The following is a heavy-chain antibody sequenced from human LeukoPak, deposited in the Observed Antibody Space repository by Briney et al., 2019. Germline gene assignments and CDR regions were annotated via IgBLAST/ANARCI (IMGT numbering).Heavy chain of an antibody. D-gene: IGHD1-26*01. CDR2: VSYSGDT. V-gene: IGHV4-59*11. CDR1: GGSISGHF. J-gene: IGHJ4*02. Sequence: SETLSLTCTVSGGSISGHFWSWIRQPPGEGLEWIGFVSYSGDTNYSPSFNGRVTISLDTSKSQFSLNLNSVTAADTAVYFCARGGASSRYFGYWGQGTLVTVSS. CDR3: ARGGASSRYFGY.